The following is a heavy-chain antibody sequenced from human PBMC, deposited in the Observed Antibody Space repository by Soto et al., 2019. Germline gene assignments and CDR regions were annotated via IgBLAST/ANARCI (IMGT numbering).Heavy chain of an antibody. Sequence: SVKVSCKASGGTFSSYAISWVRQAPGQGLEWMGGIIPIFGTANYAQKFQGRVTITADESTSTAYMELSSLRSEDTAVYYCARWVVSARDAFDIWGQGTMVTVSS. D-gene: IGHD2-15*01. CDR3: ARWVVSARDAFDI. CDR1: GGTFSSYA. V-gene: IGHV1-69*13. CDR2: IIPIFGTA. J-gene: IGHJ3*02.